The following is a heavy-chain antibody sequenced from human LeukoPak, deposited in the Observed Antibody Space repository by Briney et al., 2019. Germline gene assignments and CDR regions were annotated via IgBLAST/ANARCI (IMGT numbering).Heavy chain of an antibody. Sequence: SETLSLTCTVSGGSISSSSYYWGWIRQPPGKGLEWIGSIYYSGSTYYNPSLKSRVTISVDTSKNQFSLKLSFVTAADTAVYYCARLSWIQLWTDIDYWGQGTLVTVSS. D-gene: IGHD5-18*01. CDR2: IYYSGST. J-gene: IGHJ4*02. V-gene: IGHV4-39*01. CDR1: GGSISSSSYY. CDR3: ARLSWIQLWTDIDY.